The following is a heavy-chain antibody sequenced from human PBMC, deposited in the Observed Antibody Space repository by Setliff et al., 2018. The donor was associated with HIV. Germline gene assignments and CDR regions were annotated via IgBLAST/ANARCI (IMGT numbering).Heavy chain of an antibody. CDR2: IIPVFGTA. J-gene: IGHJ4*02. D-gene: IGHD5-12*01. CDR1: GGTLNKYA. Sequence: SVKVSCKASGGTLNKYAISWVRQAPGQGLEWMGGIIPVFGTANYARKFQGRVTITADESTNTAYMDLNTLTPEDTAVYYCATDGIGGWLRPMPDYWGQGTQVTVSS. V-gene: IGHV1-69*13. CDR3: ATDGIGGWLRPMPDY.